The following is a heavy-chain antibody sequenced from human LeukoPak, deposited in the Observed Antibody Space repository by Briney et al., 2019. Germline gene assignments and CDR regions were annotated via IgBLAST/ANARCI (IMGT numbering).Heavy chain of an antibody. D-gene: IGHD2-15*01. CDR1: GFSFSTHL. CDR3: AKYCGPANCYSGFDN. CDR2: IKQDGSVI. J-gene: IGHJ4*02. V-gene: IGHV3-7*03. Sequence: GGSLRLSCAASGFSFSTHLMSWFRQAPGKGLEWVALIKQDGSVIHYVDSVKGRCTISRDNSKNTFYLEMNSLRADDSAIYYCAKYCGPANCYSGFDNWGQGTLVTVSS.